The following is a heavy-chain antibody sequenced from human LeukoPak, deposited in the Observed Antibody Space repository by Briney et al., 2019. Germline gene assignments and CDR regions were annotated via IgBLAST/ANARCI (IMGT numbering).Heavy chain of an antibody. Sequence: SETLSLTCTVSGGSISSYYWSWIRQPPGKGLEWIGYIYYSGSTNYNPSLKSRVTISVDTSKNQFSPKLSSVTAADAAVYYCARVQSGRDDAFDIWGQGTMVTVSS. CDR1: GGSISSYY. D-gene: IGHD1-26*01. CDR3: ARVQSGRDDAFDI. CDR2: IYYSGST. J-gene: IGHJ3*02. V-gene: IGHV4-59*01.